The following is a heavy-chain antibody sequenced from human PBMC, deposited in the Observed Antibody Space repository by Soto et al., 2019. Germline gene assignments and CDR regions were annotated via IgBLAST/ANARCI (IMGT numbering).Heavy chain of an antibody. J-gene: IGHJ4*02. Sequence: EVQLVESGGGLVQPGGPLGPPCEAPGFPLGTKPMNWSARAPGKGREYVSAISSNGGSTYYANSVKGRFTISRDNSKNTLYLQMGSLRAEDMAVYYCARGTLRYCSSTSCFPFDYWGQGTLVTVSS. V-gene: IGHV3-64*01. CDR3: ARGTLRYCSSTSCFPFDY. CDR2: ISSNGGST. CDR1: GFPLGTKP. D-gene: IGHD2-2*01.